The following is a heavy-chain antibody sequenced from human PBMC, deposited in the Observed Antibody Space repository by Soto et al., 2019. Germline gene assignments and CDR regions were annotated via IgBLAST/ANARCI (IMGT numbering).Heavy chain of an antibody. J-gene: IGHJ4*02. CDR1: GLTFSTYG. D-gene: IGHD3-9*01. CDR3: ARDGRVDWFFHS. V-gene: IGHV3-33*01. CDR2: IWNDGSNK. Sequence: QVQLVESGGGVVQPGRCLRLSCAASGLTFSTYGMHWVRQAPGKGLEWVAVIWNDGSNKYYADSVKGRFTISRDNSKNTLYLQMNSLRAEDTAVYYCARDGRVDWFFHSWGQGTLVTVSS.